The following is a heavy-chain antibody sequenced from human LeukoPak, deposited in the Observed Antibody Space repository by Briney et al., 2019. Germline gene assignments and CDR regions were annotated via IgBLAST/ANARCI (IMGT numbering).Heavy chain of an antibody. CDR3: ARSSGSNFPFNYFDY. J-gene: IGHJ4*02. CDR1: GGTFSSYA. V-gene: IGHV1-69*05. D-gene: IGHD1-26*01. Sequence: SVKVSCKASGGTFSSYAISWVRQAPGQGLEWMGGIIPIFGTANYAQKFQGRVTITTDESTSTAYMELSSLRSGDTAVYYCARSSGSNFPFNYFDYWGQGTLVTVSS. CDR2: IIPIFGTA.